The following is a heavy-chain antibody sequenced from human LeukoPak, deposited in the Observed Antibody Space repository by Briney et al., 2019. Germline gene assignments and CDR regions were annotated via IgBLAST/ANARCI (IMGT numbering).Heavy chain of an antibody. Sequence: SETLSVTCTVSGGSINGFYWSWIRQPAGKGLEWIGRIYTSGSTNYNPSLKSRVAMSVNTSKNEFSLNLTSVTAADTAMYYCARANSSSRQFDYWGQGTLVTVSS. J-gene: IGHJ4*02. D-gene: IGHD6-13*01. CDR1: GGSINGFY. CDR3: ARANSSSRQFDY. V-gene: IGHV4-4*07. CDR2: IYTSGST.